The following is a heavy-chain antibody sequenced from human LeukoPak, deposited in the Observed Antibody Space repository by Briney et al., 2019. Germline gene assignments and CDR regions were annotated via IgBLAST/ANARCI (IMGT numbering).Heavy chain of an antibody. CDR2: ISAYNGNT. J-gene: IGHJ5*02. D-gene: IGHD3-16*01. Sequence: ASVKVSCKASGYTFTSYGISWVRQAPGQGVEWMGWISAYNGNTNYAQKLQGRDTMPTDTSTSTGYMELRSLRSDDTAVYYCARYVGVQFDPWGQATLVTASS. CDR3: ARYVGVQFDP. CDR1: GYTFTSYG. V-gene: IGHV1-18*01.